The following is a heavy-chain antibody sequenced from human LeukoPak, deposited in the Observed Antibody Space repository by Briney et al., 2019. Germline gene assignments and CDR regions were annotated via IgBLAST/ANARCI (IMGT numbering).Heavy chain of an antibody. D-gene: IGHD6-19*01. V-gene: IGHV3-33*01. Sequence: GGSLRLSCAASGFTFSSYGMHWVRQAPGKGLEWVAVIWYDGSNQSYADSVKGRFTISRDTSKSTLYLRMNSLRAEDTAVYYCATARGYSSEYKWGQGTLVTVSS. J-gene: IGHJ4*02. CDR2: IWYDGSNQ. CDR3: ATARGYSSEYK. CDR1: GFTFSSYG.